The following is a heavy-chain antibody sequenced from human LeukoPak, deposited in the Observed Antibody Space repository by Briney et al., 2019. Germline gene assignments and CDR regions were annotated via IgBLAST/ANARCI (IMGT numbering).Heavy chain of an antibody. J-gene: IGHJ3*02. CDR2: IYYSGST. D-gene: IGHD4-17*01. CDR1: GGSISSGGYY. Sequence: SQTLSLTCTVSGGSISSGGYYWSWIRQHPGKGLEWIGYIYYSGSTYYNPSLKSRVTISVDTSKNQFFLKLSSVTAADTAVYYCARDTTVTTNDAFDIWGQGTMVTVSS. CDR3: ARDTTVTTNDAFDI. V-gene: IGHV4-31*03.